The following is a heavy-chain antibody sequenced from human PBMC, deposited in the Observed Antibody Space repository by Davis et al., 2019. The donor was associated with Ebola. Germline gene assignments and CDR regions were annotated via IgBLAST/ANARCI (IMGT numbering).Heavy chain of an antibody. CDR3: AREEGGWYTYYYYGMDV. V-gene: IGHV3-48*01. D-gene: IGHD6-19*01. J-gene: IGHJ6*02. CDR1: GFTFSSYS. CDR2: ISSSSSTI. Sequence: PGGSLRLSCAASGFTFSSYSMNWVRQAPGKGLEWVSYISSSSSTIYYADSVKGRFTISRDNAKNSLYLQMNSLRSEDTAVYYCAREEGGWYTYYYYGMDVWGQGTTVTVSS.